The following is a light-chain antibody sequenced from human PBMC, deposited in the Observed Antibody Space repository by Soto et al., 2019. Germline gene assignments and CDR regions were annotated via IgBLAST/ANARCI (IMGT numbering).Light chain of an antibody. V-gene: IGKV3-11*01. CDR2: DTS. Sequence: EIVVTQSQVTLSLSPGDRSTLSFRSSRSVSTYLAWYQQKPGQAPRLLIYDTSHRATGIPARFSGSGSGTDFTLTISSLEPEDFALYCCQLRSSWMWAFCQGTKVDI. CDR1: RSVSTY. J-gene: IGKJ1*01. CDR3: QLRSSWMWA.